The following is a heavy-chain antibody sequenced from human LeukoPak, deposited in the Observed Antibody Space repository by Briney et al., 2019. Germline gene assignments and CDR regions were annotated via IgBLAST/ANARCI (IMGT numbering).Heavy chain of an antibody. CDR3: AILPGTDFDY. J-gene: IGHJ4*02. V-gene: IGHV3-30-3*01. CDR2: ISYDGSNK. CDR1: GFTFSSYA. D-gene: IGHD1-1*01. Sequence: GRSLRPSCAASGFTFSSYAMHWVRQAPGKGLEWVAVISYDGSNKYYADSVKGRFTISRDNSKNTLYLQMNSLRAEDTAVYYCAILPGTDFDYWGQGTLVTVSS.